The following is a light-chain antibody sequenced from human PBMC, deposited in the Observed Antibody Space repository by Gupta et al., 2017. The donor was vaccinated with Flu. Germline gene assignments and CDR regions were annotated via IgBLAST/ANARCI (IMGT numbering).Light chain of an antibody. Sequence: DIQMTQSPSSLSASVGDRVTITCRASQGINTWLAWYQQKPGKAPKLLIDAASRVQGGVPSRFSGSGSGTXFTLTIXGRQPEEFGTYYCQYADNLPFTFGXGTKVDVK. V-gene: IGKV1-12*01. CDR1: QGINTW. CDR3: QYADNLPFT. J-gene: IGKJ3*01. CDR2: AAS.